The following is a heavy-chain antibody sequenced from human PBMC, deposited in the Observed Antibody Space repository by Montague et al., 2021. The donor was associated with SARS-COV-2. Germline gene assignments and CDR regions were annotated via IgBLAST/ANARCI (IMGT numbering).Heavy chain of an antibody. D-gene: IGHD5-24*01. CDR1: GGSISSSSYY. CDR2: IYYSGST. V-gene: IGHV4-39*07. CDR3: AREGTPLEMATIDYYGMDV. Sequence: SETLSFTCTVSGGSISSSSYYWGWIRQPPGKGLEWIGSIYYSGSTYYNPSLKSRVTISVDTSKNQFSLKLSSVTAADTAVYYCAREGTPLEMATIDYYGMDVWGQGTTVTVSS. J-gene: IGHJ6*02.